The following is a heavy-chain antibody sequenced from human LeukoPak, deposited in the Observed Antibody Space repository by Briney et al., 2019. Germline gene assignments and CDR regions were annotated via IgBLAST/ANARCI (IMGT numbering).Heavy chain of an antibody. V-gene: IGHV1-18*01. J-gene: IGHJ5*02. D-gene: IGHD1-1*01. CDR2: ISAYNGNT. CDR3: ARLQLELNWFDP. Sequence: ASVKVSCKASGYTYTSYGISWVRQAPGQGLEWMGWISAYNGNTNYAQKLQGRVTMTTDTSTSTAYMELKSLRSDDTAVYYCARLQLELNWFDPWGQGTLVTVSS. CDR1: GYTYTSYG.